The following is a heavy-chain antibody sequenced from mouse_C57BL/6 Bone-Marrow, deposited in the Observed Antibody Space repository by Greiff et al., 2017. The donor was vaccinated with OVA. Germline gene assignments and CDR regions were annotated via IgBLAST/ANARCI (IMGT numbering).Heavy chain of an antibody. V-gene: IGHV14-3*01. CDR1: GFNIKNTY. CDR3: ASLITTVVAKGYYFDY. D-gene: IGHD1-1*01. CDR2: IDPANGNT. J-gene: IGHJ2*01. Sequence: DVKLQESVAELVRPGASVKLSCTASGFNIKNTYMHWVKQRPEQGLEWIGRIDPANGNTKYAPKFQGKATITADTSSNTAYLQLSSLTSEDTAIYYCASLITTVVAKGYYFDYWGQGTTLTVSS.